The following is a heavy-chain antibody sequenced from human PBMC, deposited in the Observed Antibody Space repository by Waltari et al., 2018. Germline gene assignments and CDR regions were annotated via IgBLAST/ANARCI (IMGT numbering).Heavy chain of an antibody. D-gene: IGHD5-12*01. V-gene: IGHV3-23*03. CDR1: GFTFSSYA. CDR3: AKDQGSHVDRVSTGYFDY. J-gene: IGHJ4*02. CDR2: IYSVGST. Sequence: EVQLLESGGGLVQPGGSLRLSCAASGFTFSSYAMSWVRQAPGKGLEWVSGIYSVGSTYYADSVKGRFTSSRDNSKTTLYLQMNSLRAEDTAVYYCAKDQGSHVDRVSTGYFDYWGQGTLVTVSS.